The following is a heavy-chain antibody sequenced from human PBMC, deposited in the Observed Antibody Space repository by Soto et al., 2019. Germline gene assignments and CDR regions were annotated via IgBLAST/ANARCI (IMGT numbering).Heavy chain of an antibody. Sequence: QAHLVESGGGVVQPGKSLRLSCAASGFTFTTYGMHWVRQAPGKGLEWVAGTWHDGSNKYYGDAVKGRFTISRDNSKNMVYLQMNSLRAEDTAVYYCASGWAMNMIGPGDYWGQGTLVTVSS. D-gene: IGHD3-22*01. CDR2: TWHDGSNK. J-gene: IGHJ4*02. CDR3: ASGWAMNMIGPGDY. CDR1: GFTFTTYG. V-gene: IGHV3-33*01.